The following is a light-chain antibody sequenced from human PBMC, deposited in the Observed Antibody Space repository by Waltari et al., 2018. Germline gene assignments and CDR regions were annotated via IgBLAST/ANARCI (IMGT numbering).Light chain of an antibody. CDR2: KAS. CDR3: QQYNTYPWT. V-gene: IGKV1-5*03. Sequence: QSPSTLSASVGDRVTITCRASESVSHWLAWHQQRPGKAPRLLIFKASYLEGGVSQRFSGSGSETEFTLTISGLQPDDFATYYCQQYNTYPWTFGQGTKVEIK. CDR1: ESVSHW. J-gene: IGKJ1*01.